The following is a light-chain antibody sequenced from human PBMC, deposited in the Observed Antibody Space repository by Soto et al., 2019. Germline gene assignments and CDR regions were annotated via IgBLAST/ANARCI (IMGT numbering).Light chain of an antibody. Sequence: QSALTQPASVSGSPGQSITISCTGTSSDVGNYNLVSWYQQHPGKAPKLMIYEVSKRPSGVSNRFSGSKSGNTASLTISGLRPEDEAYYYCCSYAGSRRVFGTGTKVTVL. CDR3: CSYAGSRRV. CDR1: SSDVGNYNL. J-gene: IGLJ1*01. V-gene: IGLV2-23*02. CDR2: EVS.